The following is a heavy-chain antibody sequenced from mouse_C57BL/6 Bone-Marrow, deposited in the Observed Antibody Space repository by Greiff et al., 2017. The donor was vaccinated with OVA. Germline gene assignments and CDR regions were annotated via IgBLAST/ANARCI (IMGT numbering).Heavy chain of an antibody. CDR3: ARGPYYYGSSYVGDGTLFAY. D-gene: IGHD1-1*01. CDR2: IYPRSGNT. V-gene: IGHV1-81*01. Sequence: QVQLKESGAELARPGASVKLSCKASGYTFTSYGISWVKQRTGQGLEWIGEIYPRSGNTYYNEKFKGKATLTADKSSSTAYMELRSLTSEDTAIYYCARGPYYYGSSYVGDGTLFAYWGQGTLVTVSA. J-gene: IGHJ3*01. CDR1: GYTFTSYG.